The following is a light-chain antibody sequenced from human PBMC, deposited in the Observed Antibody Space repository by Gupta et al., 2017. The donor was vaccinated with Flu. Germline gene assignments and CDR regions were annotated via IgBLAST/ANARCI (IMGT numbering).Light chain of an antibody. J-gene: IGKJ1*01. Sequence: PATPRVSPGERATLACRASASVRNYLAWFQQKHGQSPRLLIFRASCRGTGVPDRFSGSGSGTEFTLTISGLQSEDFAVYYCQQDYNYPRTFGQGTRVDMK. V-gene: IGKV3-15*01. CDR1: ASVRNY. CDR3: QQDYNYPRT. CDR2: RAS.